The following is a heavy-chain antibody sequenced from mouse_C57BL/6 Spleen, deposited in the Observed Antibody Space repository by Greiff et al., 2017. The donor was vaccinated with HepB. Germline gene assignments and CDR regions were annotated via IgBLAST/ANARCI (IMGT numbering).Heavy chain of an antibody. D-gene: IGHD2-2*01. V-gene: IGHV1-50*01. CDR3: ARVHGYYYAMDY. J-gene: IGHJ4*01. CDR2: LYPSDSYT. Sequence: QVQLQQPGAELVKPGASVKLSCKASGSTFTSYWMQWVKQRPGQGLEWIGELYPSDSYTNYNQKFKGKATLTVDTSSSTAYMQLSSLTSEDSAVYYCARVHGYYYAMDYWGQGTSVTVSS. CDR1: GSTFTSYW.